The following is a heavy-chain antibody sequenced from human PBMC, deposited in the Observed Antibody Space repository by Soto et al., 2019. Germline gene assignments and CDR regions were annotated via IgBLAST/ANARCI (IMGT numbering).Heavy chain of an antibody. D-gene: IGHD2-8*02. Sequence: QVQLVESGGGVVQPGRSLRLSCAASGFTFSVYGIHWVRQAPGRGLEWVAGIWSDGSHKYYADSVKGRFTISRDNSKNTLDLPMNSLRAEETAVYCSARASGPFDYWGQGTLVTVSS. CDR2: IWSDGSHK. J-gene: IGHJ4*02. CDR1: GFTFSVYG. CDR3: ARASGPFDY. V-gene: IGHV3-33*01.